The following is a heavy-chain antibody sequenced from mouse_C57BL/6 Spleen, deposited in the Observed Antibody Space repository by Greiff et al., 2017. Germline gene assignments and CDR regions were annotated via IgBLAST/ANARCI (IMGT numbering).Heavy chain of an antibody. CDR3: ARSPNVYYFDY. CDR2: IYPRSGNT. CDR1: GYTFTSYG. V-gene: IGHV1-81*01. Sequence: VKLMESGAELARPGASVKLSCKASGYTFTSYGISWVKQRTGQGLEWIGEIYPRSGNTYYNEKFKGKATLTADKSSSTAYMGLRSLTSEDSAVYFCARSPNVYYFDYWGQGTTLTVSS. J-gene: IGHJ2*01.